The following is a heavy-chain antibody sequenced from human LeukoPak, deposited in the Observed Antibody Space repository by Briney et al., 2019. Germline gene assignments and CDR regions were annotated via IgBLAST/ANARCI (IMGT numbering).Heavy chain of an antibody. Sequence: NPSETLSLTCAVYGGSFSGYYWSWIRQPPGKGLEWIGEINHSGSTNYNPSLKSRVTISVDTSKNQFSLKLSSVTAADTAVYYCARVRSGGYVDYWGQGTLVTVSS. J-gene: IGHJ4*02. V-gene: IGHV4-34*01. CDR2: INHSGST. D-gene: IGHD2-15*01. CDR3: ARVRSGGYVDY. CDR1: GGSFSGYY.